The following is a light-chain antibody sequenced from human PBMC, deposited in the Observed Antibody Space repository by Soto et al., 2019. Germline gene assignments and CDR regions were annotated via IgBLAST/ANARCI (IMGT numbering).Light chain of an antibody. V-gene: IGKV1-33*01. J-gene: IGKJ4*01. Sequence: DIQRTQSPSSLSASVGDRVTITCQASQDIMYYLNWYQQKPGKAPKLLIYEASNLETGVPSRFSGSGSGTHFTFTISSLQPEDIGTYYCQQYDNLPPLFGGGTKVDIK. CDR2: EAS. CDR3: QQYDNLPPL. CDR1: QDIMYY.